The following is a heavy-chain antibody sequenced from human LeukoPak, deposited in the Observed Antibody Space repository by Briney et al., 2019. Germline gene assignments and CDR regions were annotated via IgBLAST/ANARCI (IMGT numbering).Heavy chain of an antibody. D-gene: IGHD3-22*01. CDR3: ARFPHYYDSSNSYVRFYLDY. Sequence: GGSLRLSCAASGFTVSSNYMSWVRQAPGKGLEWVSVIYSGGSTYYADSVKGRFTISRDNSKNTLYLQMNSLRAEDTAVYYCARFPHYYDSSNSYVRFYLDYWGQGSLITVSS. V-gene: IGHV3-66*01. CDR1: GFTVSSNY. CDR2: IYSGGST. J-gene: IGHJ4*02.